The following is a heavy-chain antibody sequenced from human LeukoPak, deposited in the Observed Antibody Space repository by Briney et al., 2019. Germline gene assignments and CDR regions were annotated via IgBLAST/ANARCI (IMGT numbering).Heavy chain of an antibody. V-gene: IGHV1-8*03. CDR1: GYTFTSYD. Sequence: EASVKVSCKASGYTFTSYDINWVRQATGQGLEWMGWMNPNSGNTGYAQKFQGRVTITRNTSISTAYMELSSLRSEDTAVYYCARHGYSSGWYGVGGYYYYYMDVWGKGTTVTVSS. D-gene: IGHD6-19*01. CDR3: ARHGYSSGWYGVGGYYYYYMDV. J-gene: IGHJ6*03. CDR2: MNPNSGNT.